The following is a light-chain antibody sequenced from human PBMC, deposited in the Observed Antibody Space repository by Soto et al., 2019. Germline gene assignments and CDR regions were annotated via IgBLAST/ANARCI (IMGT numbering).Light chain of an antibody. V-gene: IGKV3-20*01. CDR3: HQYGSSPPYS. CDR2: GAS. CDR1: QSVSSSY. Sequence: IVLPQSPGTLSLSPGERATLSCRASQSVSSSYLAWYQQKPGQAPRLLIYGASSRDTGNPDVFSGSGSATDFTLTISRLETEEVAVYYCHQYGSSPPYSFGQGIMLEIK. J-gene: IGKJ2*03.